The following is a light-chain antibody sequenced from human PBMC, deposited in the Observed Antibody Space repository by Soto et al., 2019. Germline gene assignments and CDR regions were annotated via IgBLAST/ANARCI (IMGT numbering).Light chain of an antibody. CDR1: SSDVGGYNY. V-gene: IGLV2-14*01. J-gene: IGLJ1*01. CDR3: SSYTSSSTPNV. CDR2: DVS. Sequence: QSVLTQPASVSGSPGQSSTLSCTGTSSDVGGYNYVSWYQQHPGKAPKLMIYDVSNRPSGVSNRFSGSKSGNTASLTISGLQAEDEADYYCSSYTSSSTPNVFGTGTKVTVL.